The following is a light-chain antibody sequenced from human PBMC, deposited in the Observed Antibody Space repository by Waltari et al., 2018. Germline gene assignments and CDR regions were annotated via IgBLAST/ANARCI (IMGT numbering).Light chain of an antibody. CDR1: SGDIGSYDS. CDR2: DVT. V-gene: IGLV2-14*03. CDR3: SSYTNNNSLL. J-gene: IGLJ2*01. Sequence: QSALTQPASVSGSPGQSITISCTGTSGDIGSYDSVSWYQQHPDTAPNLLLFDVTSRPSGTSIRFSGSKSGNTASLTISGLQAEDEADYFCSSYTNNNSLLFGGGTKLTVL.